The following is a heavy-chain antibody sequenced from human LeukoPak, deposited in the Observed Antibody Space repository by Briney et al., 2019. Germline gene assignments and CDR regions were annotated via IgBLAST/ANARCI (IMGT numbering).Heavy chain of an antibody. D-gene: IGHD3-10*01. CDR1: RFTFSSYA. J-gene: IGHJ4*02. Sequence: GGSLRLSCAASRFTFSSYAMNWVCQAPGKGLEWVSYITSSGSTIYYADSVKGRFTIYRDNAKNSLYLQMNSLRAEDTALYYCARDPTEGFEELLSPPDYWGQGTLVTVSS. V-gene: IGHV3-48*04. CDR2: ITSSGSTI. CDR3: ARDPTEGFEELLSPPDY.